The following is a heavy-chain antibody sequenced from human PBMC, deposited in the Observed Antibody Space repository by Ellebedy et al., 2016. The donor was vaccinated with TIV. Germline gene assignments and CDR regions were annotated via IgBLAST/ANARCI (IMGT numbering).Heavy chain of an antibody. V-gene: IGHV3-30-3*01. CDR1: GFTFSNYA. J-gene: IGHJ4*02. D-gene: IGHD5-18*01. Sequence: GESLKISCAASGFTFSNYAMHWVRQAPGTGLDWVAVISSDGSYYYYADSVKGRFTISRDISKNTLYLQMNSLKPEDTAVYYCARGQWAMVTEMDYWGQGTLVTVSS. CDR3: ARGQWAMVTEMDY. CDR2: ISSDGSYY.